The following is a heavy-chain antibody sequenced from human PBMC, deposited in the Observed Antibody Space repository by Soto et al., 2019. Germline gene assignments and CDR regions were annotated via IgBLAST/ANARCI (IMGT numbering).Heavy chain of an antibody. CDR1: GFTFSSYA. J-gene: IGHJ1*01. CDR3: AKDLDYYDSSGYYYEYFQH. CDR2: ISGSGGST. D-gene: IGHD3-22*01. Sequence: GGSLRLSCAASGFTFSSYAMSWVRQAPGKGLEWVSAISGSGGSTYYADSVKGRFTISRDNSKNTLYLQMNSLRAEDTAVYYCAKDLDYYDSSGYYYEYFQHWGQGTLVTVSS. V-gene: IGHV3-23*01.